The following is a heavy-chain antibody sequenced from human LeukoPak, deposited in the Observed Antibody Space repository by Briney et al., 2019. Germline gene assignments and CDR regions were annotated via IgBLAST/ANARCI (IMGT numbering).Heavy chain of an antibody. CDR1: GGSFSGYY. CDR3: ATQMLLCHYY. D-gene: IGHD3-10*01. J-gene: IGHJ4*02. V-gene: IGHV4-34*12. CDR2: TFYSGST. Sequence: KPSETLSLTCAVYGGSFSGYYWSWIRQPPGKGLEWIGSTFYSGSTYYNPSLKSRVTISVDTSKNQFSLKLSSVTAADTAVYYCATQMLLCHYYWGQGTLVTVSS.